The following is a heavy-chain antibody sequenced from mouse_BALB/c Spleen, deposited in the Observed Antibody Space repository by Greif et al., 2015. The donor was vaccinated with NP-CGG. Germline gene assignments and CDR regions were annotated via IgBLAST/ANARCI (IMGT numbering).Heavy chain of an antibody. J-gene: IGHJ3*01. Sequence: EVKLVESGGGLGKPGGSLKLSCAASGFTFSSYAMSWVRQTPEKSLEWVAPISSGGCTYKPDSVTRLFTIAIDNARNILNLQMSSLRSEDTAMYFCARGGGLGQGFAYCGQMTLFTFS. CDR1: GFTFSSYA. V-gene: IGHV5-6-5*01. D-gene: IGHD4-1*01. CDR3: ARGGGLGQGFAY. CDR2: ISSGGCT.